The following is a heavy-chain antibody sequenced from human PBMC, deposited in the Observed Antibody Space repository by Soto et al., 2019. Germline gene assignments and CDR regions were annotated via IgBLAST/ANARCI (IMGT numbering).Heavy chain of an antibody. CDR2: ISSSSSTI. CDR3: ASTLQYCTSTGCYPWGRFEY. Sequence: EVQLVGSGGGLVQPGGALRLSCAASGYTLSDYALNRVRQAPGEGLEWISYISSSSSTIYFADSLKGRFTISRDNAKNSLYLQMNSLRDEDTAVYYCASTLQYCTSTGCYPWGRFEYGGQGTLVTVSS. D-gene: IGHD2-2*01. V-gene: IGHV3-48*02. CDR1: GYTLSDYA. J-gene: IGHJ4*02.